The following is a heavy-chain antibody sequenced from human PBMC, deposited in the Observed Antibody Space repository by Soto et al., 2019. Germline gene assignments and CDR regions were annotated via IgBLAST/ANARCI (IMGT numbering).Heavy chain of an antibody. CDR2: INPNSGGT. D-gene: IGHD5-12*01. Sequence: ASVKVSCKASGYTFTGYYMHWVRQAPGQGLEWMGWINPNSGGTNYAQKFQGWVTMTRDTSISTAYMELSRLRSDDTAVYYCAREWPPAGYLSGYDHGAHYFDYWGQGTLVTVS. CDR3: AREWPPAGYLSGYDHGAHYFDY. CDR1: GYTFTGYY. J-gene: IGHJ4*02. V-gene: IGHV1-2*04.